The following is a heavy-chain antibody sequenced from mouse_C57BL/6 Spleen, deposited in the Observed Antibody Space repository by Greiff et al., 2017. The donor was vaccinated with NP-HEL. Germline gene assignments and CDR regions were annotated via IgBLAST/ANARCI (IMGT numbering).Heavy chain of an antibody. V-gene: IGHV1-72*01. CDR1: GYTFTSYW. D-gene: IGHD1-1*01. CDR3: ARSEYYYGSRGYYAMDY. J-gene: IGHJ4*01. Sequence: QVQLQQPGAELVKPGASVKLSCKASGYTFTSYWMHWVKQRPGRGLAWIGRIDPNRGGTKYNEKFKSKATLTVDKPSSTAYMQLSSLTSEDSAVYYCARSEYYYGSRGYYAMDYWGQGTSVTVSS. CDR2: IDPNRGGT.